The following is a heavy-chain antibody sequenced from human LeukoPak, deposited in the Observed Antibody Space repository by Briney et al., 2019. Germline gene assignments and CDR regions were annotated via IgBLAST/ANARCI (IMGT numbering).Heavy chain of an antibody. J-gene: IGHJ4*02. Sequence: GGSLRLSCAASGFTFSSYGMHWVRQAPGKGLEWVAFIRYDGSNKYYADSEKGRFTISRDNSKNTLYLQMNSLRAEDTAVYYCAKGGGRVAAAGIDYWGQGTLVTVSS. CDR2: IRYDGSNK. D-gene: IGHD6-13*01. V-gene: IGHV3-30*02. CDR3: AKGGGRVAAAGIDY. CDR1: GFTFSSYG.